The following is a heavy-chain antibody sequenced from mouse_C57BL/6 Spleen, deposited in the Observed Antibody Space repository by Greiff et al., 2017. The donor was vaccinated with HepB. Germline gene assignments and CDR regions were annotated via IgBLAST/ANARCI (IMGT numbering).Heavy chain of an antibody. V-gene: IGHV3-6*01. CDR3: AREGITTVVSYYYAMDY. D-gene: IGHD1-1*01. CDR1: GYSITSGYY. J-gene: IGHJ4*01. Sequence: ESGPGLVKPSQSLSLTCSVTGYSITSGYYWNWIRQFPGNKLEWMGYISYDGSNNYNPSLKNRISITRDTSKNQFFLKLNSVTTEDTATYYCAREGITTVVSYYYAMDYWGQGTSVTVSS. CDR2: ISYDGSN.